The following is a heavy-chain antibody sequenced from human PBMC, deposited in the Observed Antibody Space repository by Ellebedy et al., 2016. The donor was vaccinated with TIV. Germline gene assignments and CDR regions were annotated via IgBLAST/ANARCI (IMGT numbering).Heavy chain of an antibody. CDR1: GYTLTELS. J-gene: IGHJ2*01. CDR3: VTDLEDGNYVRFFDL. Sequence: AASVTVSCKVSGYTLTELSRHRVRPAPGKGLEWMGGFDPEDGETIYAQKVQGRVTMTEDTSTDTAYMELSSLRSEDTAVYYCVTDLEDGNYVRFFDLWGRGTLVTVSS. CDR2: FDPEDGET. V-gene: IGHV1-24*01. D-gene: IGHD3-16*01.